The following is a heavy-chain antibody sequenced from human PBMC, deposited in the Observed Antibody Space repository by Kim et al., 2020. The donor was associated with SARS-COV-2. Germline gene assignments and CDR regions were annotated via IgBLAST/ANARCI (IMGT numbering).Heavy chain of an antibody. CDR1: GGSISSSNW. CDR2: IYHSGST. J-gene: IGHJ6*04. V-gene: IGHV4-4*02. D-gene: IGHD3-3*01. Sequence: SETLSLTCAVSGGSISSSNWWSWVRQPPGTGLEWIGEIYHSGSTNYNPSLKSRVTISVDKSKNQFSLKLSSVTAADTAVYYCARLRFLEWLSHMDVWGKGTTVTVSS. CDR3: ARLRFLEWLSHMDV.